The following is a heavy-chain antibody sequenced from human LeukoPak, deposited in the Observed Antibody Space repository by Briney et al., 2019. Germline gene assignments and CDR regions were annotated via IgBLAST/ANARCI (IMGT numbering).Heavy chain of an antibody. CDR1: GGSFSGYY. CDR3: ARERYSSGWD. D-gene: IGHD6-19*01. J-gene: IGHJ4*02. Sequence: PSETLSLTCAVYGGSFSGYYWSWIRQPPGKGLEWIGEINHSGSTNYNPSLKSRVTISVDTSKNQFSLKLSSVTAADTAVYYCARERYSSGWDWGQGTLVTVSS. V-gene: IGHV4-34*01. CDR2: INHSGST.